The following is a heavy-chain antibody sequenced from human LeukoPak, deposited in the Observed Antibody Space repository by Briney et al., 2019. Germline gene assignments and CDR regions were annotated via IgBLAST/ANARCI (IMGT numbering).Heavy chain of an antibody. CDR3: ARGAYCSGGMCYFDY. CDR2: IYTSGIT. Sequence: SETLSLTCTVSGGSINSYYWSWIRQPAGKGLKWIGRIYTSGITVYNPSLKSRVTMSVDTSNNQFSLKLRSVTAADTAVYYCARGAYCSGGMCYFDYWGQGTLVTVSS. J-gene: IGHJ4*02. D-gene: IGHD2-15*01. V-gene: IGHV4-4*07. CDR1: GGSINSYY.